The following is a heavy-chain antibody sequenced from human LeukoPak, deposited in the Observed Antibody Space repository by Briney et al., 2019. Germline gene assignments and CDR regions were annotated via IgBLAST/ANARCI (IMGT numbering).Heavy chain of an antibody. CDR3: ARSSHDYAFDI. V-gene: IGHV4-59*01. CDR1: GGSISSYY. CDR2: IYYSGST. J-gene: IGHJ3*02. D-gene: IGHD6-6*01. Sequence: SETLSLTCTVSGGSISSYYCSWIRQPPGKGLEWIGYIYYSGSTNYNPSLKSRVTISVDTSKNQFSLKLSSVTAADTAVYYCARSSHDYAFDIWGQGTMVTVSS.